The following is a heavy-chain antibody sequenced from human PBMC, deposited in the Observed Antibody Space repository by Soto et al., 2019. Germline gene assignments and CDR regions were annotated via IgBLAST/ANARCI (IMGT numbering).Heavy chain of an antibody. J-gene: IGHJ4*02. CDR2: IIPIFGTA. V-gene: IGHV1-69*12. CDR1: GGTFSSYA. CDR3: ASRHQYSGSYYRFDY. D-gene: IGHD1-26*01. Sequence: QVQLVQSGAEVKKPGSSVKVSCKASGGTFSSYAISWVRQAPGQGLEWMGGIIPIFGTANYAQKFQGRVTITADASTSTAYMELRSLRSKDTAVYYGASRHQYSGSYYRFDYWGQGTLVTVSS.